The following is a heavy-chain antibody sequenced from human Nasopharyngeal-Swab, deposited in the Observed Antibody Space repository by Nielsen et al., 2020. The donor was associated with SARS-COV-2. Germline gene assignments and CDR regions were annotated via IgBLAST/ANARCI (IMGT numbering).Heavy chain of an antibody. Sequence: GESLKISCAASGFTFSGYAMSWVRQAPGKGLEWVSAIGGTGGRTYYADSVKGQFTISRDNSKNTLYLQMNSLRAEDTAVYYCATTGMVVAATWYFDYWGQGTLVTVSS. V-gene: IGHV3-23*01. J-gene: IGHJ4*02. D-gene: IGHD2-15*01. CDR3: ATTGMVVAATWYFDY. CDR1: GFTFSGYA. CDR2: IGGTGGRT.